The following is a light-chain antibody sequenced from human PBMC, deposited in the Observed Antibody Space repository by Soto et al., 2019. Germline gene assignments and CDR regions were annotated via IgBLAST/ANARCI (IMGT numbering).Light chain of an antibody. V-gene: IGKV3-11*01. CDR3: QQRSSWPRIT. CDR1: QSVRSY. J-gene: IGKJ5*01. Sequence: EIVMAQSPATLSLSPGERATLSCRASQSVRSYLAWYQQKPGQAPRLLIYDASNRAPGIPARFSGGGSGTDFTLTISSLEPDDFAVYYCQQRSSWPRITFGQGTRLEIK. CDR2: DAS.